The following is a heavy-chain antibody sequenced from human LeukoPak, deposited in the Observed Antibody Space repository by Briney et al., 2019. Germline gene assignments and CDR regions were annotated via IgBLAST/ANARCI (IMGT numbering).Heavy chain of an antibody. CDR1: GYTFTSYA. Sequence: SVKVSCKASGYTFTSYAISWVRQAPGQGLKWMGGIIPIFGTANYAQKFQGRVTITADESTSTAYMELSSLRSEDTAVYYCARDWIAVAARYYYGMDVWGQGTTVTVSS. V-gene: IGHV1-69*13. D-gene: IGHD6-19*01. CDR3: ARDWIAVAARYYYGMDV. CDR2: IIPIFGTA. J-gene: IGHJ6*02.